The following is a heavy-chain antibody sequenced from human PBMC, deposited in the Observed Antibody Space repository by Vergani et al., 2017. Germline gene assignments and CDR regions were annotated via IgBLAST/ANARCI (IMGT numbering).Heavy chain of an antibody. Sequence: QVHLVESGGGVVQPGRSLRLSCVVSGFTSSYYGMHWVRQAPGKGLEWVAVISYDGTQKYYADSVKGRFTISRDNSKITLYLQMNSLITEDTAVYYCATKSCGTPGCQIGYFREWGQGTLVTVSS. J-gene: IGHJ1*01. CDR3: ATKSCGTPGCQIGYFRE. V-gene: IGHV3-30*03. CDR2: ISYDGTQK. CDR1: GFTSSYYG. D-gene: IGHD1-1*01.